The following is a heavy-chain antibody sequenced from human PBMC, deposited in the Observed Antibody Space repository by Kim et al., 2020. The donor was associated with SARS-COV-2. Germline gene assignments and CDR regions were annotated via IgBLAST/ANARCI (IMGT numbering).Heavy chain of an antibody. CDR2: LATNTGDP. D-gene: IGHD3-10*01. CDR3: ARANYGSGGYRYFDN. Sequence: ASVKVSCKASGYSFSSYAMFWVRQAPGHGLEWMGWLATNTGDPTYAQGFTGRFVFSFDTSVSTAYLQITSLKAEDTAVYYCARANYGSGGYRYFDNCGQGTLVTVSS. J-gene: IGHJ4*02. CDR1: GYSFSSYA. V-gene: IGHV7-4-1*02.